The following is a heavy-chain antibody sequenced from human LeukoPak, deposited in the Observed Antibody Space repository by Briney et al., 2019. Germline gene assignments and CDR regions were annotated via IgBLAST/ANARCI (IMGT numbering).Heavy chain of an antibody. V-gene: IGHV4-59*01. D-gene: IGHD2-2*01. Sequence: SETLSLTCTVSGGSISSYHWSWIRQPPGKGLEWIGYIYYSGSTNYNPSLKSRVTISVDTSKNQFSLKLSSVTAADTAVYYCARVKVPAASELQFYFDYWGQGTLVTVSS. CDR1: GGSISSYH. CDR3: ARVKVPAASELQFYFDY. J-gene: IGHJ4*02. CDR2: IYYSGST.